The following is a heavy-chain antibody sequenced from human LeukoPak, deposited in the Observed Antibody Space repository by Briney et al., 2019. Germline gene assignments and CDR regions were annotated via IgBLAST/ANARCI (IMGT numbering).Heavy chain of an antibody. CDR3: ARVRGYGDHPDAFDI. CDR1: GGSISSYY. Sequence: SETLSLTCTVSGGSISSYYWSWIRQPPGKGLEWIGYIYYSGSTNYNPSLKSRVTISVDTSKNQFSLKLSSVTAADTAVYYCARVRGYGDHPDAFDIWGQGTMVTVSS. J-gene: IGHJ3*02. CDR2: IYYSGST. D-gene: IGHD4-17*01. V-gene: IGHV4-59*12.